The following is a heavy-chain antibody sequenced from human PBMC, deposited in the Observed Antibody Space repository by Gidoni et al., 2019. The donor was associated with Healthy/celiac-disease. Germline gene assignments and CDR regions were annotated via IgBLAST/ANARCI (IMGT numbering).Heavy chain of an antibody. CDR1: GFSLSTSGVG. Sequence: QLTLKESDPTLVKPTQTLTLTCTFSGFSLSTSGVGVGWIRQPPGKALEWLALIYWNDDKRYSPSLKSRLTITKDTSKNQVVLTMTNMDPVDTATYYCAHYSGYDRGFDYWGQGTLVTVSS. V-gene: IGHV2-5*01. J-gene: IGHJ4*02. CDR2: IYWNDDK. D-gene: IGHD5-12*01. CDR3: AHYSGYDRGFDY.